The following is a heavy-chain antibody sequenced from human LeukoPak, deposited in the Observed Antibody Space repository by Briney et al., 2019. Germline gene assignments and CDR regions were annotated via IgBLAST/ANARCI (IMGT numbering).Heavy chain of an antibody. Sequence: ASVKVSCKASGYTFTSNGITWVRQAPGQGLEWVGWISCYNGNTNYAQKLQGRVTMTTDTSTSTAYMELRSLRSDDTAVYYCARDRGSSWYIYYYYYMDVWGKGTTVTVSS. CDR3: ARDRGSSWYIYYYYYMDV. CDR2: ISCYNGNT. V-gene: IGHV1-18*01. J-gene: IGHJ6*03. D-gene: IGHD6-13*01. CDR1: GYTFTSNG.